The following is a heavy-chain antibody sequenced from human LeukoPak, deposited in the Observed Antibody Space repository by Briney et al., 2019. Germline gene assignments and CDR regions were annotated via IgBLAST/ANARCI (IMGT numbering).Heavy chain of an antibody. CDR1: GYTFTGYY. CDR3: ASSSSYNPGAFDY. J-gene: IGHJ4*02. D-gene: IGHD6-13*01. Sequence: ASVKVSCKASGYTFTGYYMHWVRQAPGQGLEWMGIINPSGGSTSYAQKFQGRVTMTRDTSTSTVYVELSSLRSEDTAAYYCASSSSYNPGAFDYWGQGTLVTVSS. CDR2: INPSGGST. V-gene: IGHV1-46*01.